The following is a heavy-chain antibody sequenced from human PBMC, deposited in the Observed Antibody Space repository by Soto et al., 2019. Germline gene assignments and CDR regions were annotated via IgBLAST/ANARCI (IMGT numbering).Heavy chain of an antibody. CDR1: GGSISSYY. D-gene: IGHD6-13*01. V-gene: IGHV4-59*01. J-gene: IGHJ2*01. Sequence: QVQLQESGPGLVKPSETLSLSCTVSGGSISSYYWSWIRQPPGKGLEWIGYIYYSGSTNYNPSLKRRVTISEDTSKNQFSLKLSSVTAADTAVYYCARPSSIAAAGVVWYLDLWGRGTLVTVSS. CDR2: IYYSGST. CDR3: ARPSSIAAAGVVWYLDL.